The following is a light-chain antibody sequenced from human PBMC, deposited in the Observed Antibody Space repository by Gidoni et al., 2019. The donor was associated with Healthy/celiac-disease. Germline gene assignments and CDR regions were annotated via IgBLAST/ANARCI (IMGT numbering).Light chain of an antibody. J-gene: IGKJ3*01. CDR1: QDISNY. CDR3: QQYDNPFT. V-gene: IGKV1-33*01. CDR2: DAS. Sequence: DPVTITCQASQDISNYLNWYQQKPGKAPKLLIYDASNLETGVPSRFSGSGSGTDFTFTISSLQPEDIATYYCQQYDNPFTFGPGTKVDIK.